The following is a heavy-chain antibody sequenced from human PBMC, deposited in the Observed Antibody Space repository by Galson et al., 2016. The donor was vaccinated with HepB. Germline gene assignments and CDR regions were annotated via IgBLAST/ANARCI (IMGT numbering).Heavy chain of an antibody. V-gene: IGHV3-64D*06. Sequence: SLRLSCAASGFSLISYAMHWVRQAPGKGLEYVSGIRRLGDTPRYTESVKDRFTISRDNSKNTLYLDMRSLRVEDTAVYFCVKDEEFESRGPRDVFDYWGQETLVTVSS. J-gene: IGHJ4*02. CDR1: GFSLISYA. CDR2: IRRLGDTP. CDR3: VKDEEFESRGPRDVFDY. D-gene: IGHD3-10*01.